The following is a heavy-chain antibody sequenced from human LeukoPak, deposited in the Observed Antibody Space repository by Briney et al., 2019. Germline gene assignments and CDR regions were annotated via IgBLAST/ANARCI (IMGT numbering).Heavy chain of an antibody. CDR3: ARVIGAPRSSGWDRKWFYFDY. V-gene: IGHV4-34*01. Sequence: SETLSLTCAVYGGSFSGYYWSWIRQPPGKGLEWIGEINHSESTNYSPSLKSRVTISVDTSKNQFSLKLSSVTAADTAVYYCARVIGAPRSSGWDRKWFYFDYWCQETLVTVSS. CDR2: INHSEST. CDR1: GGSFSGYY. J-gene: IGHJ4*02. D-gene: IGHD6-19*01.